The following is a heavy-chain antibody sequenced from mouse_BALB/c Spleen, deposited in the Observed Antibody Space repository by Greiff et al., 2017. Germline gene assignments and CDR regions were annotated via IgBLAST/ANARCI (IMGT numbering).Heavy chain of an antibody. CDR1: GYTFTSYW. Sequence: VQLQQSGAELARPGASVKLSCKASGYTFTSYWMQWVKQRPGQGLEWIGAIYPGDGDTRYTQKFKGKATLTADKSSSTAYMQLSSLASEDSAVYYCARSGYDYDEGGAYWGQGTLVTVSA. D-gene: IGHD2-4*01. V-gene: IGHV1-87*01. J-gene: IGHJ3*01. CDR3: ARSGYDYDEGGAY. CDR2: IYPGDGDT.